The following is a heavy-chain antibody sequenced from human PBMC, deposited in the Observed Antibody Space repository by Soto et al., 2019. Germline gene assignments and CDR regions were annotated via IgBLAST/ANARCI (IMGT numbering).Heavy chain of an antibody. D-gene: IGHD3-3*01. CDR3: ARAINFDFFSDSPSGYYFDY. CDR2: MSYSGTT. Sequence: SGTLSLTCTVSGGSVSSGSYYWSWIRQPPGKGLEWIAYMSYSGTTNYNPSLKSRVTISVDTSKNQFSLNLSSVTAADTAVYYCARAINFDFFSDSPSGYYFDYWGQGTLVPVSS. J-gene: IGHJ4*02. CDR1: GGSVSSGSYY. V-gene: IGHV4-61*01.